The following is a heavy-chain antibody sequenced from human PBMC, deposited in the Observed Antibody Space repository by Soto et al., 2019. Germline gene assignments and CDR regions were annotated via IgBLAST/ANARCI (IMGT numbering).Heavy chain of an antibody. Sequence: EVQLVDSGGGLVQPGESLTLSCAASGFTFSSYWMTWVRQAPGKGLEWVANIKQDGGEKYYFESVEGRFTISRDNAKNSLYLQMNSLRIEDTAVYYCARETSFLQNLRYCNDSTCPEDYWGQGALVTVSS. J-gene: IGHJ4*02. CDR3: ARETSFLQNLRYCNDSTCPEDY. CDR1: GFTFSSYW. D-gene: IGHD2-8*02. CDR2: IKQDGGEK. V-gene: IGHV3-7*01.